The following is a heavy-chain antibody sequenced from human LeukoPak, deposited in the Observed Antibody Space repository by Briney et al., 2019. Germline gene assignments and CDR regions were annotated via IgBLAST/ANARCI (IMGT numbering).Heavy chain of an antibody. V-gene: IGHV3-53*05. D-gene: IGHD4-23*01. CDR1: GFTFSSYW. J-gene: IGHJ4*02. Sequence: GGSLRLSCVASGFTFSSYWMHWVRQDPRKGLEWISVIYSNTFYADSVKGRFTISRDNSKNTLYLQMNSLRSDDTAVYYCARVVVPDYGGSCFDYWGQGTLVTVSS. CDR3: ARVVVPDYGGSCFDY. CDR2: IYSNT.